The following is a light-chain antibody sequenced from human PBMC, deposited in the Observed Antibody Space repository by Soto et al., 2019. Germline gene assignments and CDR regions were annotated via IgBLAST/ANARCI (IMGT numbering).Light chain of an antibody. CDR3: QQYVNLPPT. CDR2: DAS. V-gene: IGKV1-33*01. CDR1: QDISNY. Sequence: DIQMTQSPSSLSASVGDRVTITCQASQDISNYLNWYQQKPGKAPKLLIYDASNLETGVPSRFSGSGSGTDFTFTISSLQPEDIATYYCQQYVNLPPTFGQGTKVEIK. J-gene: IGKJ1*01.